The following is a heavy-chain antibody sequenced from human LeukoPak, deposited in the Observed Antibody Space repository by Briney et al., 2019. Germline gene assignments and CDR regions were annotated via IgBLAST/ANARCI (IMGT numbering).Heavy chain of an antibody. CDR1: GYTLTELS. CDR2: FDPEDGET. Sequence: ASVEVSXKVSGYTLTELSMHWVRQAPGKGLEWMGGFDPEDGETIYAQKFQGRVTMTEDASTDTAYMGLSSLRSEDTAVYYCATGVVGATGFDAFDIWGQGTMVTVSS. V-gene: IGHV1-24*01. J-gene: IGHJ3*02. D-gene: IGHD1-26*01. CDR3: ATGVVGATGFDAFDI.